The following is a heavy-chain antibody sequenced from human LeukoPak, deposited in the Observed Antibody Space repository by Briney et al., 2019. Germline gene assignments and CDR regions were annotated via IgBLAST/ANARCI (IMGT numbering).Heavy chain of an antibody. CDR1: VYTFTGYY. J-gene: IGHJ5*02. V-gene: IGHV1-2*02. D-gene: IGHD4-11*01. CDR3: ARDLGRDYRDNWFDP. Sequence: GASVKVSCKASVYTFTGYYMHWVRQAPGQGLEWMGWINPNSGGTNYAQKFQGRVTMTRDTSISTAYMELSRLRSDDTAVYYCARDLGRDYRDNWFDPWGQGTLVTVSS. CDR2: INPNSGGT.